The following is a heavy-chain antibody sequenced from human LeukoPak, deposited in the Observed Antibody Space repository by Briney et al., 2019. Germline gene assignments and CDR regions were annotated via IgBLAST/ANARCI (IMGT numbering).Heavy chain of an antibody. CDR1: GGSISSYY. CDR2: IYYSGST. Sequence: PSETLSLTCTVSGGSISSYYWSWIRQPPGKGLEWIGYIYYSGSTNYNPSLKSRVTISVDTSKNQFSLKLSSVTAADTAVYYCARGDGWGDYGDYYFDYWGQGTLVPVSS. D-gene: IGHD4-17*01. J-gene: IGHJ4*02. V-gene: IGHV4-59*08. CDR3: ARGDGWGDYGDYYFDY.